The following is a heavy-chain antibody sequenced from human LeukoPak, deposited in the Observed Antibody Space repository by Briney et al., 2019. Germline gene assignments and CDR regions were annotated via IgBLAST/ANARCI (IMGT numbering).Heavy chain of an antibody. CDR1: GGSISSYY. CDR2: IYYSGST. D-gene: IGHD1-26*01. Sequence: KTSETLSLTCTVSGGSISSYYWSWIRQPPGKGLEWIGYIYYSGSTNYNPSLKSRVTISVDTSKNQFSLKLSSVTAADTAVYYCARDDREGATRFDYWGQGTLVTVSS. J-gene: IGHJ4*02. V-gene: IGHV4-59*12. CDR3: ARDDREGATRFDY.